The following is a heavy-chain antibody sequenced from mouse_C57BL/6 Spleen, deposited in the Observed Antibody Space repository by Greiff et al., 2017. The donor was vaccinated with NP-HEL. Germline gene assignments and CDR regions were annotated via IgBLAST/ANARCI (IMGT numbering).Heavy chain of an antibody. V-gene: IGHV7-3*01. D-gene: IGHD2-12*01. J-gene: IGHJ4*01. Sequence: EVKLMESGGGLVQPGGSLSLSCAASGFTFTDYYMSWVRQPPGKALEWLGFIRNKANGYTTEYSASVKGRFTLSRDNSQSILYLQMNALGTEDSATYYCARVLLRRRDYAMDYWGQGTSVTVSS. CDR2: IRNKANGYTT. CDR1: GFTFTDYY. CDR3: ARVLLRRRDYAMDY.